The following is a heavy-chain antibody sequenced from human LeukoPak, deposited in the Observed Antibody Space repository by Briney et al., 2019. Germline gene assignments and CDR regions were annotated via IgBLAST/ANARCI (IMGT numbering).Heavy chain of an antibody. D-gene: IGHD5-12*01. CDR3: ARDQLEWLRLYGMDV. CDR2: INPNSGGT. J-gene: IGHJ6*02. CDR1: GYTFTGYY. V-gene: IGHV1-2*02. Sequence: ASVKASCKASGYTFTGYYMHWVRQAPGQGLEWMGWINPNSGGTNYAQKFQGRVTMTRDTSISTAYMELSRLRSDDTAVYYCARDQLEWLRLYGMDVWGQGTTVTVSS.